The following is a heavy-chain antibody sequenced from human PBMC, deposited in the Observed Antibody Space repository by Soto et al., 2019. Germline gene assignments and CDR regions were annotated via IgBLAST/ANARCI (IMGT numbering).Heavy chain of an antibody. CDR1: GYTFTSYD. Sequence: ASVKVSCKASGYTFTSYDMHWVRQAPGQRLEWMGWINAGNGNTKYSQKFQGRVTITRDTSASTAYMELSSLRSEDTAVYYCARGGYYDSSGSRNYHYYGMNVWGQGTTVTVSS. D-gene: IGHD3-22*01. V-gene: IGHV1-3*01. J-gene: IGHJ6*02. CDR2: INAGNGNT. CDR3: ARGGYYDSSGSRNYHYYGMNV.